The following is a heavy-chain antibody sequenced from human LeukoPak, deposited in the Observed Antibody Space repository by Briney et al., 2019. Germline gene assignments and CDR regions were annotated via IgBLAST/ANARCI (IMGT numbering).Heavy chain of an antibody. CDR1: GFTFSSYA. CDR3: AKPRCSSTSCSLGYFDY. J-gene: IGHJ4*02. V-gene: IGHV3-23*01. Sequence: GASLRLSCAVSGFTFSSYAMSWVRQAPGKGLEWVSAISGTGGSGSTYYADSVKGRFTISRDNSKNTLYLQMNSLRAEDTAVYYCAKPRCSSTSCSLGYFDYWGQGALVTVSP. CDR2: ISGTGGSGST. D-gene: IGHD2-2*01.